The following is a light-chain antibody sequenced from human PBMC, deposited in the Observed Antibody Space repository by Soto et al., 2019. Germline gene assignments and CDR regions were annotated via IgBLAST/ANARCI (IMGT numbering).Light chain of an antibody. CDR1: SSDVGGYNY. CDR3: SSYTSSSTLV. J-gene: IGLJ2*01. Sequence: QSVLTQPASXXXXPGQSITISCTGTSSDVGGYNYVSWYQQHPGKAPNLMIYEVSNRPSGVSNRFSGSKSGNTASLTISGLQAEDEADYYCSSYTSSSTLVFGGGTKLTVL. CDR2: EVS. V-gene: IGLV2-14*01.